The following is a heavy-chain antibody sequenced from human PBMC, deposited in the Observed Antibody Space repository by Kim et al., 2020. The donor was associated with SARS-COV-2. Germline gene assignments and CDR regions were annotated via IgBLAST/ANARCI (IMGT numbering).Heavy chain of an antibody. Sequence: SVNVSCKASGGTFSSNAISWVRQAPGQGLEWMRGPIPISGTANYAQKFQGRVKITADESTSTAYMELSSLISEDTAVYYCSVLHQSSPPPGYWGQGTLVTVSS. CDR2: PIPISGTA. D-gene: IGHD3-10*01. CDR3: SVLHQSSPPPGY. V-gene: IGHV1-69*13. J-gene: IGHJ4*02. CDR1: GGTFSSNA.